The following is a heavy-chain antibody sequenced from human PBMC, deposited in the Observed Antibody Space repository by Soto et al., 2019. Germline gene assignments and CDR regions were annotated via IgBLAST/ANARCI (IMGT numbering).Heavy chain of an antibody. V-gene: IGHV1-69*06. CDR3: ANIAAYGALT. CDR1: RGTFLSYA. D-gene: IGHD4-17*01. Sequence: SVEVSLKGARGTFLSYASSWVRQAAGQGLEWMGGIIPIFGTANYAQKFQGRVTVTADKSTSTAYMELSSLRSEDTAVYYCANIAAYGALTWGQGTMVTVSS. CDR2: IIPIFGTA. J-gene: IGHJ4*03.